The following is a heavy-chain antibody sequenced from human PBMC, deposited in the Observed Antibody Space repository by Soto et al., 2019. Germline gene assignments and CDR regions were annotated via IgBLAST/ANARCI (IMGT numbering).Heavy chain of an antibody. V-gene: IGHV3-23*01. CDR3: AKEMVNWYFDV. CDR1: GFTFSTYT. J-gene: IGHJ2*01. D-gene: IGHD5-18*01. Sequence: EVQLLESGGGLVQPGDSLRLSCAASGFTFSTYTMTWVRQSPGKGLEWLSSINSNGGRTYYADSVKGRFTISRDNSKNTVYLYMNSLRGEDTAVYFCAKEMVNWYFDVWGRGTLVTVSS. CDR2: INSNGGRT.